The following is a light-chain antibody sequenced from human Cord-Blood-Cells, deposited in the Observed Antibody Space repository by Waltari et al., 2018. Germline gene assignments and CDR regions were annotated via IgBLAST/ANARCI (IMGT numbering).Light chain of an antibody. J-gene: IGKJ2*01. V-gene: IGKV4-1*01. CDR3: QQYYSTPYT. Sequence: EIVMTQSPDFQAVSLGERANINCKSIHSVLDSSNNKNYLASYQQKTGQPPKLLIYGASTRESGVPDRFSGSGSWTYFTLTISSLQAEDVAVYYCQQYYSTPYTFGQGTKLEIK. CDR1: HSVLDSSNNKNY. CDR2: GAS.